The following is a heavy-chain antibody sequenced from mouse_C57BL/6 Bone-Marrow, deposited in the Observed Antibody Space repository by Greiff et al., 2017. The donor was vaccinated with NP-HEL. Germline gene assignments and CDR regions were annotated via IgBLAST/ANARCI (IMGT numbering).Heavy chain of an antibody. Sequence: QVQLKQSGAELVRPGASVTLSCKASGYTFTDYEMHWVKQTPVHGLEWIGAIDPETGGTAYNQKFKGKAILTADKSSSTAYMELRSLTSEDSAVYYCTRYWDGYWGQGTTLTVSS. D-gene: IGHD4-1*01. V-gene: IGHV1-15*01. CDR3: TRYWDGY. CDR1: GYTFTDYE. CDR2: IDPETGGT. J-gene: IGHJ2*01.